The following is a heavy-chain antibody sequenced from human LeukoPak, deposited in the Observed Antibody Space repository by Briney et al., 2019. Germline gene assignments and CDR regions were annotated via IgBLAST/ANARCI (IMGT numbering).Heavy chain of an antibody. CDR1: GGCISSYY. V-gene: IGHV4-59*01. D-gene: IGHD3-9*01. Sequence: SETLSLTCTVSGGCISSYYWSWIRQPPGKGLEWIGYIYDSGSTNYNPSLKSRVTISVDTSKNQFSLKLSSVTAADTAVYYCARDVLYFDWLSQPTYYGMDVWGQGTTVTVSS. J-gene: IGHJ6*02. CDR3: ARDVLYFDWLSQPTYYGMDV. CDR2: IYDSGST.